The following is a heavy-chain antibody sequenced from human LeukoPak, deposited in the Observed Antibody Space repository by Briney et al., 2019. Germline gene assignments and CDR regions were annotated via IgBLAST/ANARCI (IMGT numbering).Heavy chain of an antibody. D-gene: IGHD2-15*01. CDR3: TRYLSGGFDS. Sequence: PGGSLRLSCAASGFTFSSYSMNWVRQAPGKGLVWVSRINTDGTTTSYADSVKGRFTFSRDNAKNTLYLQMNSLRAEDTAVYYCTRYLSGGFDSWGQGTLVTVSS. V-gene: IGHV3-74*01. CDR2: INTDGTTT. J-gene: IGHJ4*02. CDR1: GFTFSSYS.